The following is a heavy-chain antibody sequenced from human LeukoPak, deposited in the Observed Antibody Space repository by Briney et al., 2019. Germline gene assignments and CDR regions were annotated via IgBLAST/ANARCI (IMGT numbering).Heavy chain of an antibody. CDR1: GFTFNTYW. CDR2: IDQGGSTK. CDR3: VRDKGGRSGAIYYGAFDV. Sequence: GGSLRLCCAASGFTFNTYWMIWVRQAPGKGLEWVANIDQGGSTKYYVDSLKGRFTISRDNAKNSLYLQMDSLRAEDTAVYYCVRDKGGRSGAIYYGAFDVWGQGTMVTVSS. V-gene: IGHV3-7*01. J-gene: IGHJ3*01. D-gene: IGHD1-26*01.